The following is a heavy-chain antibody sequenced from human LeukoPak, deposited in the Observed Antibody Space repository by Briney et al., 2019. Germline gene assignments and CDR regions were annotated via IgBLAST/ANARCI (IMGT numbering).Heavy chain of an antibody. V-gene: IGHV4-59*01. CDR3: ARVSVVVTAIRAYYFDY. CDR1: GGSISSYY. J-gene: IGHJ4*02. CDR2: IYYSGST. Sequence: SETLSLTCTVSGGSISSYYWSWIRQPPGKGLEWIGYIYYSGSTNYNPSLKSRVTISVDTSKNQFSLKLSSVTAADTAVYYCARVSVVVTAIRAYYFDYWGQGTLVTVSS. D-gene: IGHD2-21*02.